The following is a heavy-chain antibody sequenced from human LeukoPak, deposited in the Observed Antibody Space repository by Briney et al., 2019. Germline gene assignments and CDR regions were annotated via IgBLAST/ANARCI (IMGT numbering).Heavy chain of an antibody. J-gene: IGHJ4*02. CDR3: AREGGFFRPLDY. V-gene: IGHV4-4*02. CDR2: VHLDGRT. Sequence: PSETLSLTCGVSGGSVTSTNWWTWVRQPPGKGLEWIGEVHLDGRTNYNPSLRSRLTMSVDLSENHISLKLTSVTAADTAVYYCAREGGFFRPLDYSGQGTLVTVSS. D-gene: IGHD3-3*01. CDR1: GGSVTSTNW.